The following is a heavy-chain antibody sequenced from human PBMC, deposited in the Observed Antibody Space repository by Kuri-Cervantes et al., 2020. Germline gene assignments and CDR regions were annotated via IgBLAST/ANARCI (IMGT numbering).Heavy chain of an antibody. D-gene: IGHD1-26*01. Sequence: GGSLRLSCAASGFTFDDYAMHWVRQAPGKGLEWVSGISWNSGSIGYADSVKGRSTISRDNAKNSLYLQMNSLRAEDTAVYYCASGEVKRSDFDYWGQGTLVTVSS. CDR2: ISWNSGSI. J-gene: IGHJ4*02. CDR1: GFTFDDYA. CDR3: ASGEVKRSDFDY. V-gene: IGHV3-9*01.